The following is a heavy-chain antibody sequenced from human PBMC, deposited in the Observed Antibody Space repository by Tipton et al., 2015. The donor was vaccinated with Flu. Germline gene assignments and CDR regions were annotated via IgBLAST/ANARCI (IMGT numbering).Heavy chain of an antibody. CDR3: VRFAGGS. D-gene: IGHD3-16*01. V-gene: IGHV3-7*01. Sequence: LSLTCAASGFIFSTYGMHWVRQAPGKGLEWVAHINQDGSEKNYVDSVKGRFTISRDNAKNSLYLQMNSLRADDTALYYCVRFAGGSWGQGTLVTVSS. J-gene: IGHJ5*02. CDR1: GFIFSTYG. CDR2: INQDGSEK.